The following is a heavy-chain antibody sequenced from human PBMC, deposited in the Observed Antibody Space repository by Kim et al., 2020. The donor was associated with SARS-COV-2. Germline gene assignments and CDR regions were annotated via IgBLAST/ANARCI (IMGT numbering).Heavy chain of an antibody. V-gene: IGHV3-21*01. Sequence: GGSLRLSCAASGFSFSSYSMNWVRQAPGKGLEWVSSISRDSNYIFYACSVEGRFTISRDNAKNSLYLQMNSLRGEDTAVYYCATRLVGAPLDYWGQGARVTVSS. CDR2: ISRDSNYI. D-gene: IGHD6-6*01. CDR1: GFSFSSYS. J-gene: IGHJ4*02. CDR3: ATRLVGAPLDY.